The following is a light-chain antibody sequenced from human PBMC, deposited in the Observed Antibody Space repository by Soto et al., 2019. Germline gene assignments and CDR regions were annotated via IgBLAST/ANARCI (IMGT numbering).Light chain of an antibody. CDR1: QGIGSW. Sequence: DIQMTQSPSSVSASVGDRVTITCRVSQGIGSWLAWYQQKPGKAPKVMIFAASNLQSGVPSRFSGSVSGTDFTPTISSLQPEDFGIYYCQQTDSFPLTIGQGTRLE. CDR2: AAS. V-gene: IGKV1-12*01. CDR3: QQTDSFPLT. J-gene: IGKJ5*01.